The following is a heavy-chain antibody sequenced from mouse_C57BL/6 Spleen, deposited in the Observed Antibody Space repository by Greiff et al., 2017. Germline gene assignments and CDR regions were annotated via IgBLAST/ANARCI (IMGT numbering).Heavy chain of an antibody. CDR1: GYTFTSYW. J-gene: IGHJ2*01. CDR2: IDPSDSYT. Sequence: VQLQQPGAELVMPGASVKLSCKASGYTFTSYWMHWVKQRPGQGLEWIGEIDPSDSYTNYNQKFKGKSTLTVDKSSSTAYMQLSSLTSEVSAVYYCARGQLSDYWGQGTTLTVSS. V-gene: IGHV1-69*01. CDR3: ARGQLSDY. D-gene: IGHD3-2*02.